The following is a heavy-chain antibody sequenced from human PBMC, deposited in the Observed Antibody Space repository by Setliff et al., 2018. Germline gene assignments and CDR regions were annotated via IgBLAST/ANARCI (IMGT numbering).Heavy chain of an antibody. V-gene: IGHV5-51*01. J-gene: IGHJ3*02. CDR2: IWPGDSDT. CDR1: GYIFTTYW. CDR3: ARQVDDGFDI. Sequence: PGESLKISCKASGYIFTTYWIGWVRQMPGKGLEWMGTIWPGDSDTRYNPSFQGQVTISADKSISTAYLQWSSLGASDTAMYYCARQVDDGFDIWGQGTMVTVSS.